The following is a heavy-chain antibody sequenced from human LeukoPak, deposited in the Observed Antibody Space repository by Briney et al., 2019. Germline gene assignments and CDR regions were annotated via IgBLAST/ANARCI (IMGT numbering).Heavy chain of an antibody. CDR3: ATRYGVWPK. Sequence: PSETLSLTCAVSGGFISGSDCWWTWVRQPPGKGLEWIGEIHHTGSTKYSPSLKSRVTISLDKSKNQFSLTLTSVTAADTAMYYCATRYGVWPKWGPGTLVTVSS. V-gene: IGHV4-4*02. D-gene: IGHD4-17*01. CDR1: GGFISGSDCW. J-gene: IGHJ4*02. CDR2: IHHTGST.